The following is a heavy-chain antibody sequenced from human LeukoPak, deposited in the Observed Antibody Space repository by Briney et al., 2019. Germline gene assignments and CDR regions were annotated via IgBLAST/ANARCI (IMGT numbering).Heavy chain of an antibody. CDR1: GFAFYNYD. CDR2: IAANGAS. V-gene: IGHV3-13*01. J-gene: IGHJ4*02. CDR3: ARGYSYRFDY. Sequence: GGSLRLSCAASGFAFYNYDMHWVRQTGKDLAWVSVIAANGASYYACSVKGRFTISRDNGNNALYLQMNSLRDGDTAVYYCARGYSYRFDYWGQGTLVTVSS. D-gene: IGHD4-11*01.